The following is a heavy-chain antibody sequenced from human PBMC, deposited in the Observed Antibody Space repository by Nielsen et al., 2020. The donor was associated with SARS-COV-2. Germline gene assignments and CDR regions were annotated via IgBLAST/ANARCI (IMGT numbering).Heavy chain of an antibody. V-gene: IGHV4-59*01. D-gene: IGHD3-9*01. Sequence: GSLRLSCTVSGCSISSYYWSWIRQPPGKGLEWIGYIYYSGSTNYNPSLKSRVTISVDTSNNQFSLKLSSVTAADTAVYYCARQSLDGSYYYYGMDVWGQGTTVNGSS. CDR2: IYYSGST. J-gene: IGHJ6*02. CDR3: ARQSLDGSYYYYGMDV. CDR1: GCSISSYY.